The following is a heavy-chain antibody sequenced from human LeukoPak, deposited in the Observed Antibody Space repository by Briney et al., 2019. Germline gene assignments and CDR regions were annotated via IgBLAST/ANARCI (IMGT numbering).Heavy chain of an antibody. D-gene: IGHD3-16*01. CDR2: IRFDGNTE. Sequence: PGGSLRLSCVASGFTFRTYGMHWVRQAPGKGLEWGAFIRFDGNTEKYADSVEGRFTVSRDNAKNTLYLQMDTLRPEDTALYYCANGGGYFLHWGQGTLVTVAS. CDR3: ANGGGYFLH. J-gene: IGHJ1*01. V-gene: IGHV3-30*02. CDR1: GFTFRTYG.